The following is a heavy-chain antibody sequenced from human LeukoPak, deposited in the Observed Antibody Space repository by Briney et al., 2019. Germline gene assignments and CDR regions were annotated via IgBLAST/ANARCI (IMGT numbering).Heavy chain of an antibody. J-gene: IGHJ4*02. Sequence: GGSLRLSCAVSGFTASGNYMSWVRQAPGKGLEWVSLIYSGGTTYYADSVKGRFTISRDNSKNTLYLQMNSLRAEDTGVYYCAKSAYSGNWFEELIDDWGQGTLVTVSS. V-gene: IGHV3-53*01. D-gene: IGHD6-13*01. CDR1: GFTASGNY. CDR3: AKSAYSGNWFEELIDD. CDR2: IYSGGTT.